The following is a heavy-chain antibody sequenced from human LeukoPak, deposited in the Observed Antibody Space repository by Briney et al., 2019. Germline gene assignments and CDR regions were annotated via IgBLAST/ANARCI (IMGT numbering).Heavy chain of an antibody. CDR1: GFTFSDYY. Sequence: GGSLRLSCAASGFTFSDYYMSWIRQAPGKGLEWVSYISSSGSTIYYADSVKGRFTISRDNAKNSLYLQMSSLRAEDTAVYYCARDAGIYDSSGYYQAGFDYWGQGTLVTVSS. CDR3: ARDAGIYDSSGYYQAGFDY. D-gene: IGHD3-22*01. CDR2: ISSSGSTI. V-gene: IGHV3-11*01. J-gene: IGHJ4*02.